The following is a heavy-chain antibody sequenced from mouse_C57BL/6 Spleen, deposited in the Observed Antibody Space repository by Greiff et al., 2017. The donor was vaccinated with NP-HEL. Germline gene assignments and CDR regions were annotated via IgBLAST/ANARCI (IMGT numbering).Heavy chain of an antibody. J-gene: IGHJ1*03. CDR1: GFTFSDYY. CDR3: ARDTLRSWYFDV. CDR2: INYDGSST. D-gene: IGHD1-1*01. Sequence: EVMLVESEGGLVQPGSSMKLSCTASGFTFSDYYMAWVRQVPEKGLEWVANINYDGSSTYYLDSLKSRFIISRDNAKNILYLQMSSLKSEDTATYYCARDTLRSWYFDVWGTGTTVTVSS. V-gene: IGHV5-16*01.